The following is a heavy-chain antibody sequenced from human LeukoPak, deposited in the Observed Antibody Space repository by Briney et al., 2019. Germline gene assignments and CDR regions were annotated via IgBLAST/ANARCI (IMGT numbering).Heavy chain of an antibody. D-gene: IGHD2-8*01. CDR1: GGSISNYF. CDR3: ARGVSQTDY. V-gene: IGHV4-59*01. J-gene: IGHJ4*02. CDR2: IYHSGST. Sequence: PSETLSLTCTVSGGSISNYFWSWIRQPPGKGLEWIGYIYHSGSTNYNPSLKSRVTISGDTSKNQLSLKLRSVTAADTAVYYCARGVSQTDYWGQGALVTVSS.